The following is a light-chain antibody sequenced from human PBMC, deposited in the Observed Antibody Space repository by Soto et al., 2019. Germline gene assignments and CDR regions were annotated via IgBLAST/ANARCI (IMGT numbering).Light chain of an antibody. V-gene: IGKV3-20*01. CDR1: QSVSSSY. CDR3: QQYGSSPTIT. CDR2: GAS. J-gene: IGKJ5*01. Sequence: EIALTQSPGTLSLSPGKRATLSCRASQSVSSSYLAWYQQKPGQAPRLLIXGASSRATGIPDRFSGSGSGTDFTLTISRLEPEDFAVYYCQQYGSSPTITFGQGTRLEIK.